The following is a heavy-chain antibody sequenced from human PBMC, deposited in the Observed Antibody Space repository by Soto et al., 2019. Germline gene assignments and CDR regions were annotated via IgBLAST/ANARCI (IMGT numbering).Heavy chain of an antibody. CDR3: ARDGGQVLRAFDI. CDR1: GYTFSSYA. D-gene: IGHD2-8*02. CDR2: INAGYGNT. J-gene: IGHJ3*02. V-gene: IGHV1-3*01. Sequence: ASVKVSCKASGYTFSSYAMHWVRQAPGQRLEWMGWINAGYGNTKSAQKFQDRVTISRDTSTSTAYMELTSLRSEDTAVYYCARDGGQVLRAFDIWGQGTMVTVSS.